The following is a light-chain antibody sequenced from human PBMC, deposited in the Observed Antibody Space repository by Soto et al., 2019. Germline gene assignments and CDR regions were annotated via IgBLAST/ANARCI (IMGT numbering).Light chain of an antibody. Sequence: QSVLTQPPSVSGAPGQKVTISCTRSSSNIGAAYDVHWYQHLPGTAPKLLIYGNNNRPSGVPDRFSGSKSGTSDSLAITGIQAEDEADYYCQSYDSSLSGWVFGGGTKLTVL. J-gene: IGLJ3*02. V-gene: IGLV1-40*01. CDR2: GNN. CDR1: SSNIGAAYD. CDR3: QSYDSSLSGWV.